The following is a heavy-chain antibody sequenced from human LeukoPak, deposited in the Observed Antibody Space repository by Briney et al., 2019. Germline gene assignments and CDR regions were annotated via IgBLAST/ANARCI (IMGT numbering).Heavy chain of an antibody. D-gene: IGHD2-15*01. V-gene: IGHV4-31*03. CDR3: ARVVVVVVAATLENYFDY. CDR1: GGSISSGGYY. J-gene: IGHJ4*02. Sequence: SETLSLTCTVSGGSISSGGYYWSWIRQHPGKGLKWIGYIYYSGSTYYNPSLKSRVTISVDTSKNQFSLKLSSVTAADTAVYYCARVVVVVVAATLENYFDYWGQGTLVTVSS. CDR2: IYYSGST.